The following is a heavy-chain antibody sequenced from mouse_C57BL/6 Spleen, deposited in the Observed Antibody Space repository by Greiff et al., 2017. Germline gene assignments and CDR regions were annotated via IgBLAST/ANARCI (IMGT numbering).Heavy chain of an antibody. CDR2: IYPSDSET. CDR1: GYTFTSYW. Sequence: VQLKQPGAELVRPGSSVKLSCKASGYTFTSYWMDWVKQRPGQGLEWIGNIYPSDSETHYNQKFKDKATLTVDKSSSTAYMQLSSLTSEDSAVYYCARGGYFDVWGTGTTVTVSS. CDR3: ARGGYFDV. J-gene: IGHJ1*03. V-gene: IGHV1-61*01.